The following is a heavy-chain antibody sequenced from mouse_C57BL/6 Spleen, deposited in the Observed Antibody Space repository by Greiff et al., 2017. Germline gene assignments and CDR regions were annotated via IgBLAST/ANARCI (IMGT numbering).Heavy chain of an antibody. CDR3: VRDYYGSSYAGVFAY. CDR1: GFSFNTYA. J-gene: IGHJ3*01. CDR2: IRSKSNNYAT. Sequence: EVMLVESGGGLVQPKGSLKLSCAASGFSFNTYAMNWVRQAPGKGLEWVARIRSKSNNYATYYADSVKDRFTISRDDSESMLYLQMNNLKTEDTAMYYCVRDYYGSSYAGVFAYWGQGTLVTVSA. V-gene: IGHV10-1*01. D-gene: IGHD1-1*01.